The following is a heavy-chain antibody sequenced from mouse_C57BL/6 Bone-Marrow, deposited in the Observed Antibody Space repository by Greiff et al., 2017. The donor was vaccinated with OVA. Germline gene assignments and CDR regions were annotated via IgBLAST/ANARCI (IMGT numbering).Heavy chain of an antibody. D-gene: IGHD4-1*01. CDR1: GFSLSTSGMG. V-gene: IGHV8-12*01. Sequence: QVTLKVSGPGILQSSQTLRLTCSFSGFSLSTSGMGVSWLRQPSGKGLEWLAHIYWDDAKRYHPSLKSRLTISKDPARTQVFLKITSVDTADTATYYCARGWDGGVDYWGQGTTLTVSS. CDR2: IYWDDAK. CDR3: ARGWDGGVDY. J-gene: IGHJ2*01.